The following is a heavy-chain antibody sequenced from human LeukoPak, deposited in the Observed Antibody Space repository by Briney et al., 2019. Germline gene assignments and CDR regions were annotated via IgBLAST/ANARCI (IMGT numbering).Heavy chain of an antibody. V-gene: IGHV3-66*01. D-gene: IGHD2-15*01. Sequence: GGSLRLSCAASGFTVSANYMSWVRQAPGKGLEGVSVLYSGGRTYYADSVKGRFTISRDNSKNTLYLQVNSLRAEDTAVYYCARGASGGSSTDAFDIWGQGTMVTVSS. J-gene: IGHJ3*02. CDR2: LYSGGRT. CDR3: ARGASGGSSTDAFDI. CDR1: GFTVSANY.